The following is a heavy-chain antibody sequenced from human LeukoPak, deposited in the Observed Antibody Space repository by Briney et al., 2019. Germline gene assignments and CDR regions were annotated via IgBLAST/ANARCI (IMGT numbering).Heavy chain of an antibody. CDR2: ISAYNGNT. V-gene: IGHV1-18*01. J-gene: IGHJ4*02. CDR1: GYTFTSYG. CDR3: AREFRFSRSSTSCYTN. Sequence: ASVKVSCKASGYTFTSYGISWVRQAPGQGLEWMGWISAYNGNTNYAQKLQGRVTMTTDTSTSTAYMELRSLRSDDTAVYYCAREFRFSRSSTSCYTNWGQGTLVIVSS. D-gene: IGHD2-2*01.